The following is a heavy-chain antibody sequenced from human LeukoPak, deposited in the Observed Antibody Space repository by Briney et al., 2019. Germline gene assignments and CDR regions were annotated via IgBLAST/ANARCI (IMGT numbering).Heavy chain of an antibody. V-gene: IGHV4-34*01. CDR2: INHSGST. J-gene: IGHJ5*02. D-gene: IGHD3-3*01. Sequence: SESLSLTCAVYGGSFSGYYWSWIRQPPGKGLEWIGEINHSGSTNYNPSLKSRVTISVDTSKNQFSLKRSSVNAADTAVYYCARTRYRFWSGYGPHNWFDPWGQGTLVTVSS. CDR1: GGSFSGYY. CDR3: ARTRYRFWSGYGPHNWFDP.